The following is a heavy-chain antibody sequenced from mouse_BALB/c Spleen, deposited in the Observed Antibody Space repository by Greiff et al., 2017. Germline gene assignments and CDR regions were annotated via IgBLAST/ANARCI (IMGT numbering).Heavy chain of an antibody. V-gene: IGHV5-6*01. Sequence: EVMLVESGGDLVKPGGSLKLSCAASGFTFSSYGMSWVRQTPDKRLEWVATISSGGSYTYYPDSVKGRFTISRDNAKNTLYLQMSSLKSEDTAMYYCARHYYRYDWFAYWGQGTLVTVSA. J-gene: IGHJ3*01. CDR1: GFTFSSYG. CDR3: ARHYYRYDWFAY. D-gene: IGHD2-14*01. CDR2: ISSGGSYT.